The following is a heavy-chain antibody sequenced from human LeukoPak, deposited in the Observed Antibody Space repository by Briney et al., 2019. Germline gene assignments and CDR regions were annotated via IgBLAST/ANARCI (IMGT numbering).Heavy chain of an antibody. D-gene: IGHD6-19*01. V-gene: IGHV3-23*01. Sequence: SGGSLRLSCAASGFTFSSYAMSWVRQAPGKGLAWVSAISGSGGSTYYADSVKGRFTISRDNSKNTLYLQMNSLRAEDTAVYYCAKSGKYSGWYYFDYWGQGTLVTVSS. J-gene: IGHJ4*02. CDR2: ISGSGGST. CDR1: GFTFSSYA. CDR3: AKSGKYSGWYYFDY.